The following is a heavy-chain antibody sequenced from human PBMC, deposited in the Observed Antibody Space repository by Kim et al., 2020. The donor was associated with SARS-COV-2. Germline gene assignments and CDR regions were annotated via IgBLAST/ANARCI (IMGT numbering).Heavy chain of an antibody. Sequence: YYADSVKGRFTISRDNAKNTLYLQMNSLRAEDTAVYYCARAIGESGSCCYWGQGTLVTVSS. V-gene: IGHV3-21*01. CDR3: ARAIGESGSCCY. D-gene: IGHD3-10*01. J-gene: IGHJ4*02.